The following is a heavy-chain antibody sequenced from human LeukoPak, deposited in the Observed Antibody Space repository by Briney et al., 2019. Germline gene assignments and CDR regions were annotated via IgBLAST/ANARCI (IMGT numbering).Heavy chain of an antibody. J-gene: IGHJ4*02. D-gene: IGHD2-2*01. CDR2: ISGSGDKT. CDR1: GFTFSTYV. V-gene: IGHV3-23*01. CDR3: ANFGCNSTRCLDY. Sequence: GGSLRLSCTASGFTFSTYVMSWVRQAPGKGLEWVSAISGSGDKTYYADSVKGQFTISRDNSKNTLFLQMNSLRAEDTAVYYCANFGCNSTRCLDYWGQGTLVTVSS.